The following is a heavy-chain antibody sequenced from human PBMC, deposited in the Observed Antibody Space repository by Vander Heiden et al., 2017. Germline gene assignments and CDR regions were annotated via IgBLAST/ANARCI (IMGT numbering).Heavy chain of an antibody. Sequence: QVQLVQSGAEVKKPGASVKVSCRASGYTFTRYAINWVRQATGQGLEWMGRVNPISGGTDYAQQFKGRVTMTRNTSINTGYMELSSLRSEDTAVYFCAKDLHCSSPSCSTLENDYGMDIWGQGTTVTVSS. J-gene: IGHJ6*02. CDR3: AKDLHCSSPSCSTLENDYGMDI. CDR2: VNPISGGT. V-gene: IGHV1-8*01. D-gene: IGHD2-2*02. CDR1: GYTFTRYA.